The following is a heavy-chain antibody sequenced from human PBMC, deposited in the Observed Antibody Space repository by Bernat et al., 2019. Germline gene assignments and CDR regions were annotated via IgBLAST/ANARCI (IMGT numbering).Heavy chain of an antibody. D-gene: IGHD3-22*01. V-gene: IGHV3-7*04. CDR3: ARYNYYDSSGYYLDY. CDR1: GFTFSSYW. Sequence: EVQLVESGGGLVQPGGSLRLSCAASGFTFSSYWMSWVRQAPGKGLEWVANIKQDGSEKYYVDSVKGQFTISRDNAKNSLYLQMNSLRAEDTAVYYCARYNYYDSSGYYLDYWGQGTLVTVSS. CDR2: IKQDGSEK. J-gene: IGHJ4*02.